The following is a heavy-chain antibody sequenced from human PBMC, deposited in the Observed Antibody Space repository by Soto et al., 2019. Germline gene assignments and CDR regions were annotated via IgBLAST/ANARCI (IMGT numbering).Heavy chain of an antibody. CDR1: GYTFTSYG. CDR3: ASGLAAAGTSYYGMDV. V-gene: IGHV1-18*01. D-gene: IGHD6-13*01. CDR2: ISAYNGNT. Sequence: GASVKVSCKASGYTFTSYGISWVRQAPGQGLEWMGWISAYNGNTNYAQKHQGRVTMTTDTSTSTAYMELRSLRSDDTAVYYCASGLAAAGTSYYGMDVWGQGTTVTVSS. J-gene: IGHJ6*02.